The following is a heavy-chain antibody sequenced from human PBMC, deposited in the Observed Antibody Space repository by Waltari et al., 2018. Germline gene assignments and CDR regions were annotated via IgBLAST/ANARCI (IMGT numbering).Heavy chain of an antibody. CDR1: GFTFDDYA. V-gene: IGHV3-43*02. D-gene: IGHD1-26*01. CDR3: AKDFGSYYDNYYYYYGMDV. CDR2: ISGYGGST. J-gene: IGHJ6*02. Sequence: EVQLVESGGGVVQPGGSLRLSCAASGFTFDDYAMHWVRQAPGKGLEWVSLISGYGGSTNYADSVKGRFTISRDNSKNSLYLQMNSLRTEDTALYYCAKDFGSYYDNYYYYYGMDVWGQGTTVTVSS.